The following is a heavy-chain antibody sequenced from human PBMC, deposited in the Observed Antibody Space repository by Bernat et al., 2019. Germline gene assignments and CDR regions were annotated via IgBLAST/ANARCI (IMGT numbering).Heavy chain of an antibody. J-gene: IGHJ3*02. CDR1: GYTFTGYY. V-gene: IGHV1-2*04. Sequence: QVQLVQSGAEVKKPGASVKVSCKAPGYTFTGYYMHWVRQAPGQGLEWMGWINPNSGGTNYAQKFQGWVTMTRDTSISTAYMELSRLRSDDTAVYYCARSGRITIFGVAHSGAFDIWGQGTMVTVSS. D-gene: IGHD3-3*01. CDR3: ARSGRITIFGVAHSGAFDI. CDR2: INPNSGGT.